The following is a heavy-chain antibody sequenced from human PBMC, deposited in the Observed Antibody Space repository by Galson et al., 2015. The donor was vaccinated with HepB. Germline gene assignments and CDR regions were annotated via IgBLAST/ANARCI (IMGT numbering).Heavy chain of an antibody. CDR3: ARRLSLRFSEIDY. CDR2: ISAYNGNT. D-gene: IGHD3-3*01. Sequence: SVKVSCKASGYTFTSYNINWVRQATGQGLEWMGWISAYNGNTNYAQKLQGRVTMTTDTSTSTAYMELRSLRSDDTAVYYCARRLSLRFSEIDYWGQGTLVTVSS. J-gene: IGHJ4*02. V-gene: IGHV1-18*01. CDR1: GYTFTSYN.